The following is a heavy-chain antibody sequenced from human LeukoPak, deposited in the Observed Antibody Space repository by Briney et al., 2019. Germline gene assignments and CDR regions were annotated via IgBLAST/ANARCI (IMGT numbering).Heavy chain of an antibody. Sequence: GESLKISCKGSGYLFSNYWIAWVRRMPGKGLDWMGIIYPGDSDTRYSPSFRGQVTISADKSISTAYLQWSSLEASDTAMYFCARSDYGDIPRFDYWGQGTLVTVSS. V-gene: IGHV5-51*01. CDR3: ARSDYGDIPRFDY. CDR2: IYPGDSDT. CDR1: GYLFSNYW. J-gene: IGHJ4*02. D-gene: IGHD4-17*01.